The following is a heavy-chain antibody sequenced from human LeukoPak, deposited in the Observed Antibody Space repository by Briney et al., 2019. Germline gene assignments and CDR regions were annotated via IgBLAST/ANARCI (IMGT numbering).Heavy chain of an antibody. D-gene: IGHD5-12*01. V-gene: IGHV3-48*01. J-gene: IGHJ3*02. Sequence: GGSLRLPCAASGFTFSSYAMSWVRQAPGKGLEWVSYISSSSSTIYYADSVKGRFTISRDNAKNSLYLQMNSLRAEDTAVYYCARGLPPARHAFDIWGQGTMVTVSS. CDR3: ARGLPPARHAFDI. CDR1: GFTFSSYA. CDR2: ISSSSSTI.